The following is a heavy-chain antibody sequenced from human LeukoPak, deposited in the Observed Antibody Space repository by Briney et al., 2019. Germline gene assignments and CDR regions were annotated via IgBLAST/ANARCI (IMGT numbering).Heavy chain of an antibody. Sequence: GGSLRLSCAASGFTFSSDAMSWVRQAPGKGLEWVAFIRYDGSNKYYADSVKGRFTISRDNSKNTLYLQMNSLRAEDTAVYYCAKSLFVPRVNYYGSGSYYNETYCYYYMDVWGKGTTVTISS. CDR1: GFTFSSDA. CDR3: AKSLFVPRVNYYGSGSYYNETYCYYYMDV. J-gene: IGHJ6*03. D-gene: IGHD3-10*01. V-gene: IGHV3-30*02. CDR2: IRYDGSNK.